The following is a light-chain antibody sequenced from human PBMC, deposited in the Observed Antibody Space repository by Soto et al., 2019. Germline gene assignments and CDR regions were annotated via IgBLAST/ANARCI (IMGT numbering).Light chain of an antibody. J-gene: IGLJ1*01. V-gene: IGLV2-14*01. CDR2: DVS. CDR1: SSDVGGYNY. Sequence: QSALTQPASVSGSPGQSITTSCTGTSSDVGGYNYVSWYQQHPGKAPKLMIYDVSNRPSGVSNRFSGSKSGNTAPLTISGLQAEDEADYYCSSYTSSSTIFGTGTKVTVL. CDR3: SSYTSSSTI.